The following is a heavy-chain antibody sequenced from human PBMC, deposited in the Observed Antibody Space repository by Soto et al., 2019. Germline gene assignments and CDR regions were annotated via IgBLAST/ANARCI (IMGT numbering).Heavy chain of an antibody. D-gene: IGHD3-16*01. CDR2: IWFDGSNK. V-gene: IGHV3-33*01. J-gene: IGHJ4*02. Sequence: SLRLSCAASGSIFTGYGMHWVRQAPGKGLEWVAVIWFDGSNKYYADSVKGRFTISRDNSKNMLYLQMNSLRVEDTAVYYCARDYVFGAAYAAYPDYWGQGTLVTVSS. CDR1: GSIFTGYG. CDR3: ARDYVFGAAYAAYPDY.